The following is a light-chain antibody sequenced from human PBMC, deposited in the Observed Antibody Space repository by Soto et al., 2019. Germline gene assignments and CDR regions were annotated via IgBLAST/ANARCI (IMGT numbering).Light chain of an antibody. CDR1: QSVSDN. V-gene: IGKV3D-15*01. J-gene: IGKJ1*01. Sequence: IVVTQSPATLSVSPGERASLSCRASQSVSDNLAWYQQKPGQAPRLLIYGASHRATGIPATFSGSGSGTEFTLTISSLQSEDFAIYYCQQYNNWPRTFGQGTKVDI. CDR2: GAS. CDR3: QQYNNWPRT.